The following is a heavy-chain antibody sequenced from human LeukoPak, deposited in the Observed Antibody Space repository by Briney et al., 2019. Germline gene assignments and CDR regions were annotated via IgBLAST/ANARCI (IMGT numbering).Heavy chain of an antibody. V-gene: IGHV4-34*01. Sequence: SETLSLTCAVFGGSFSGYYWSWIRQPPGKGLEWIGEINHSGSTNYNPSLKSRVTISVDTSKSQFSLKLSSMTAADTSVYYCARGRITISWGQGTLVTVSS. CDR3: ARGRITIS. CDR1: GGSFSGYY. CDR2: INHSGST. J-gene: IGHJ5*02. D-gene: IGHD3-3*01.